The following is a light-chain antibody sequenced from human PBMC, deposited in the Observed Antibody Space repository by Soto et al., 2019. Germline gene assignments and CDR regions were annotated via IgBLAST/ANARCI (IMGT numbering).Light chain of an antibody. CDR2: GAS. Sequence: EIVLTQSPGTLSLSPGERATLSCRASQSVRSSYLAWYQQKPGQAPRLIIYGASTRATGVPDRFSGSWSGTDFTLTITRLEPEDFAVYYCQQYGTSPQFTFGPGTKVDI. J-gene: IGKJ3*01. CDR1: QSVRSSY. CDR3: QQYGTSPQFT. V-gene: IGKV3-20*01.